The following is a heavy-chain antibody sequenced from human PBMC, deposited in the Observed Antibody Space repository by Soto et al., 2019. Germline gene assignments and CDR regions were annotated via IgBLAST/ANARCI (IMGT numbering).Heavy chain of an antibody. CDR2: IIPIFGTA. V-gene: IGHV1-69*13. D-gene: IGHD2-15*01. Sequence: SVKVSCKASGGTFSSYAISWVRQAPGQGLEWMGGIIPIFGTANYAQKFQGRVTITADESTSTAYMELSSLRSEDTAVYYCARCLGSYNFYNWFDPWGQGTLVTVSS. CDR1: GGTFSSYA. CDR3: ARCLGSYNFYNWFDP. J-gene: IGHJ5*02.